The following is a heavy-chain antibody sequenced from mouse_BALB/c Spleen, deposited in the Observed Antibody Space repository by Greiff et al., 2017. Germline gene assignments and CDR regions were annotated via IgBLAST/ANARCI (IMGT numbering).Heavy chain of an antibody. CDR2: INPSNGRT. V-gene: IGHV1S81*02. CDR1: GYTFTSYW. D-gene: IGHD1-1*01. Sequence: QVQLQQPGAELVKPGASVKLSCKASGYTFTSYWMHWVKQRPGQGLEWIGEINPSNGRTNYNEKFKSKATLTVDKSSSTAYMQLSSLTSEDSAVYYCARAHYGSSYDYAMDYWGQGTSVTVSS. J-gene: IGHJ4*01. CDR3: ARAHYGSSYDYAMDY.